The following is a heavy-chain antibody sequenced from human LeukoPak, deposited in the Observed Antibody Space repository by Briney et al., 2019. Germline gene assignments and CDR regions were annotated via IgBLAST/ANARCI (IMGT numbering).Heavy chain of an antibody. Sequence: SETLSLTCTVSDASTSGCYWSWIRQPPGKGLEWIGSIHFSGSTNYNPSLRSRVTISVDTFKNQLSLKLSPVTAADTAVYYCTRDLGAIYFDYWGQGNLVTVSS. V-gene: IGHV4-59*01. J-gene: IGHJ4*02. CDR2: IHFSGST. D-gene: IGHD4/OR15-4a*01. CDR1: DASTSGCY. CDR3: TRDLGAIYFDY.